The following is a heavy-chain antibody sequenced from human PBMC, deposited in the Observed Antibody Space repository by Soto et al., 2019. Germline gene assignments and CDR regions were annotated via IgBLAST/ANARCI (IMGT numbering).Heavy chain of an antibody. V-gene: IGHV1-18*01. CDR3: ARVWIPDYGDYYDYYYGMDV. Sequence: QVQLVQSGAEVKKPGASVKVSCKASGYTFTSYGISWVRQAPGQGLEWMGWISAYNGNTNYAQKLQGRVTMTTDTSTSTAYMELRSLRSDDTAVYYCARVWIPDYGDYYDYYYGMDVWGQGTTVTVSS. D-gene: IGHD4-17*01. CDR1: GYTFTSYG. J-gene: IGHJ6*02. CDR2: ISAYNGNT.